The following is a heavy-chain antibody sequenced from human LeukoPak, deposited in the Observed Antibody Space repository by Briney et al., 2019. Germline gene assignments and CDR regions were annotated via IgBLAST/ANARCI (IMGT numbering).Heavy chain of an antibody. D-gene: IGHD3-10*01. V-gene: IGHV1-69*05. CDR1: GGTFSSYA. Sequence: SVKVSCKASGGTFSSYAISWVRQAPGQGLEWMGGIIPIFGTANYAQKFQGRVTMTRDTSTSTVYMELSSLRSEDTAVYYCARDPYGSGSYYKGVFDYWGQGTLVTVSS. CDR3: ARDPYGSGSYYKGVFDY. J-gene: IGHJ4*02. CDR2: IIPIFGTA.